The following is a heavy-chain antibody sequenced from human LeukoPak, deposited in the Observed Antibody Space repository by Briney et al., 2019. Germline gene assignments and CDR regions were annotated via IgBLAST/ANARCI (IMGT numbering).Heavy chain of an antibody. J-gene: IGHJ4*02. CDR2: IKNKDEGEKT. V-gene: IGHV3-15*07. D-gene: IGHD3-16*01. CDR3: TTGIDYGGGY. CDR1: GFSFTNVW. Sequence: PGGSLRLSCAVSGFSFTNVWMNWVRQAPGKGLEWVGRIKNKDEGEKTDYAAPVKGRFTISRDDSKATLFLQMNSLKMEDTAIYYCTTGIDYGGGYWGQGTLVSVSS.